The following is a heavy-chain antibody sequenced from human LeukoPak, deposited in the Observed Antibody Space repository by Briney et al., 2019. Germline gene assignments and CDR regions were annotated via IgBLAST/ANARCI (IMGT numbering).Heavy chain of an antibody. CDR2: IYHSGST. J-gene: IGHJ6*02. CDR1: GGSISSGGYS. D-gene: IGHD6-13*01. CDR3: ARITSEYSSSWYVGGYYYGMDV. Sequence: SQTLSLTCAVSGGSISSGGYSWSWIRQPPGTSLEWLGYIYHSGSTYYNPSLKSRVTISVDRSKNQFSLKLSSVTAADTAVYYCARITSEYSSSWYVGGYYYGMDVWGQGTTVTVSS. V-gene: IGHV4-30-2*01.